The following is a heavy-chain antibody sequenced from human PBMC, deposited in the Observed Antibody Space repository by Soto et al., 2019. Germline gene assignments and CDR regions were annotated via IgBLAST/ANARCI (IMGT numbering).Heavy chain of an antibody. CDR3: ARDLGSGYDSYYFDY. D-gene: IGHD3-22*01. V-gene: IGHV4-38-2*02. Sequence: PSETLSLTFSVSGYLISSGYYWGWVRQTPGKGLEWLGSIDYSGKTYKNPSLKSRVSASVDLSQNQFSLNLRSVTAADTAVYFCARDLGSGYDSYYFDYWGQGTLVTVSS. J-gene: IGHJ4*02. CDR2: IDYSGKT. CDR1: GYLISSGYY.